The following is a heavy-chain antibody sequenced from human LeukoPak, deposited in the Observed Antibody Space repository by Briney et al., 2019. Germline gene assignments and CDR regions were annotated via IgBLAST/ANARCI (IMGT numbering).Heavy chain of an antibody. Sequence: GESLKISCKGSGYGFTSYWIGWVRQMPGKGLEWMGIIYPGDSDTRYSPSFQGQVTISADKSISTAYLQWSSLKASDTAMYYCARQGYDSSGYYYDAFDIWGQGTMVTVSS. CDR2: IYPGDSDT. CDR1: GYGFTSYW. V-gene: IGHV5-51*01. CDR3: ARQGYDSSGYYYDAFDI. J-gene: IGHJ3*02. D-gene: IGHD3-22*01.